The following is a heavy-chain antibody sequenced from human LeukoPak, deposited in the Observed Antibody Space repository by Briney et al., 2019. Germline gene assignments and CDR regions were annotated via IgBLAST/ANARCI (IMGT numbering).Heavy chain of an antibody. CDR3: ARLGIEIFDY. D-gene: IGHD6-13*01. J-gene: IGHJ4*02. Sequence: GGSLRHSCAASGFTFSSYSMNWVRQAPGKGLEWVSSISSSSSYIYYADSVKGRFTISRDNAKNSLYLQMNSLRAEDTAVYYCARLGIEIFDYWGQGTLVTVSS. CDR1: GFTFSSYS. V-gene: IGHV3-21*01. CDR2: ISSSSSYI.